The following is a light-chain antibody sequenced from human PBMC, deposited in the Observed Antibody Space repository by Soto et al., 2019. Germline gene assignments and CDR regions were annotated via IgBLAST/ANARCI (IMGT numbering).Light chain of an antibody. CDR1: SSNIGAGYA. Sequence: QSVLTQPPSVSGAPGQRVIISCTGSSSNIGAGYAVHWYQQLPGKAPKLLIYANINRPSGVPDRFSGSKSGTSASLAITGLQAEDEADYHCQSYDTSLSGSWVFGGGTKVTVL. J-gene: IGLJ3*02. CDR2: ANI. V-gene: IGLV1-40*01. CDR3: QSYDTSLSGSWV.